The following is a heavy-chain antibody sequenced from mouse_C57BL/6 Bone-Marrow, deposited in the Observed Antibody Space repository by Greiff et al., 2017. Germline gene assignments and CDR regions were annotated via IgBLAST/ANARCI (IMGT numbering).Heavy chain of an antibody. J-gene: IGHJ4*01. Sequence: QVQLQQPGAELVKPGASVKLSCKASGYTFTSYWMQWVKQRPGQGLEWIGEIDPSDSYTNYNQKFKGKATLTVDTSSSTAYMQLSCLTSEDSAVYYCAREGITYAMDYWGQGTSVTVSS. CDR2: IDPSDSYT. CDR3: AREGITYAMDY. V-gene: IGHV1-50*01. CDR1: GYTFTSYW.